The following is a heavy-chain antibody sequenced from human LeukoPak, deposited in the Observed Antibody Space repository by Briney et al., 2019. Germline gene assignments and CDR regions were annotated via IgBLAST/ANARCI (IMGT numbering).Heavy chain of an antibody. Sequence: GGSLRLSCVGSGFTFDEYAIHWVRQAPGKGLEWVCLITGGGDKTSYADSVRGRFTISRDNSKNSVYLQMNSLRNEDTAFYYCAVDGPWGQGTLVTVSS. J-gene: IGHJ5*02. CDR3: AVDGP. CDR1: GFTFDEYA. CDR2: ITGGGDKT. V-gene: IGHV3-43*02.